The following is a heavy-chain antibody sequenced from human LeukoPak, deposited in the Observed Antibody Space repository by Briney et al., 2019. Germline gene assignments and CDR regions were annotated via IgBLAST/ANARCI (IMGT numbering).Heavy chain of an antibody. CDR3: ARDYEAL. CDR1: GFTFSTYA. CDR2: IYSGGST. J-gene: IGHJ4*02. V-gene: IGHV3-53*01. Sequence: GGSLRLSCAASGFTFSTYAMSWVRQAPGKGLEWVSVIYSGGSTYSADSVKGRFTISRDNSKNTLYLQMNSLRAEDTAVYYCARDYEALGGQGTLVTVSS. D-gene: IGHD3-16*01.